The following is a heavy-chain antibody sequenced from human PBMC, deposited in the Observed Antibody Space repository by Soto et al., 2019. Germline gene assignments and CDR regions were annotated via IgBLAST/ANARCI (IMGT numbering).Heavy chain of an antibody. CDR3: ARDFRGVAARPGDYGMDV. J-gene: IGHJ6*02. D-gene: IGHD6-6*01. CDR1: GGTFSSYA. Sequence: GASVKVSCKASGGTFSSYAISWVRQAPGQGLEWMGGIIPIFGTANYAQKFQGRVTITADKSTSTAYMELSSLRSEDTAVHYCARDFRGVAARPGDYGMDVWGQGTTVTVSS. V-gene: IGHV1-69*06. CDR2: IIPIFGTA.